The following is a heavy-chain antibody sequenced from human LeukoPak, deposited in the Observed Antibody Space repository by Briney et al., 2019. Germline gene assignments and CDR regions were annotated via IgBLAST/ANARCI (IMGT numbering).Heavy chain of an antibody. Sequence: SQTLSLTCAISEDSVSSNSAAWNWIRQSPSRGLEWLGRTYYRSKWYNDYAVSVKSRITINPDTSKNQFSLRLNSVTPEDTAVYYCARDRIDYYDSSGYYLDYWGQGTLVTVSS. CDR2: TYYRSKWYN. CDR3: ARDRIDYYDSSGYYLDY. V-gene: IGHV6-1*01. J-gene: IGHJ4*02. CDR1: EDSVSSNSAA. D-gene: IGHD3-22*01.